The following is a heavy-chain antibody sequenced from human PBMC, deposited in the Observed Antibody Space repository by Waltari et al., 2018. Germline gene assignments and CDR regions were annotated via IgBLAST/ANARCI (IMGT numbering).Heavy chain of an antibody. J-gene: IGHJ4*02. CDR1: GGSFSGYY. CDR3: ARGYSSTSNDY. CDR2: INHSGRT. V-gene: IGHV4-34*01. Sequence: QVQLQQWGAGLLKPSETLSLTCAVYGGSFSGYYWRWLRPPPGKGLEWIGEINHSGRTNYNPSLKSRVTISVDTSKNQFSLKLSSVTAADTAVYYCARGYSSTSNDYWGQGTLVTVSS. D-gene: IGHD6-6*01.